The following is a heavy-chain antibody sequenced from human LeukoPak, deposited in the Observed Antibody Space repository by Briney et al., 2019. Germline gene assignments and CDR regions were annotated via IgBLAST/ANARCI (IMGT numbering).Heavy chain of an antibody. J-gene: IGHJ4*02. V-gene: IGHV4-30-4*01. Sequence: SQTLSPTCTVSGGSISRGDYYWSWIRQPPGTGLEWIGYIYYSGSTYYNPSLKSRVTISVDTSKNQFSLKLSSVTAVDTAVYYCARDRYSSSWYHDYWGQGTLVTVSS. D-gene: IGHD6-13*01. CDR2: IYYSGST. CDR1: GGSISRGDYY. CDR3: ARDRYSSSWYHDY.